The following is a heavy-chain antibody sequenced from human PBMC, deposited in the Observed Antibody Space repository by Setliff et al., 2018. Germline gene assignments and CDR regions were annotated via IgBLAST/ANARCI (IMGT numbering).Heavy chain of an antibody. CDR2: IYTSGST. Sequence: SETLSLTCTVSGSSISSYYWSWIRQPAGKGLEWIGRIYTSGSTNYNPSLKSRVTMSVDTSKNQFSLKLSSVTAADTAVYYCARDHGDYGYYYYYMDVWGEGTTVTVSS. CDR3: ARDHGDYGYYYYYMDV. J-gene: IGHJ6*03. V-gene: IGHV4-4*07. D-gene: IGHD4-17*01. CDR1: GSSISSYY.